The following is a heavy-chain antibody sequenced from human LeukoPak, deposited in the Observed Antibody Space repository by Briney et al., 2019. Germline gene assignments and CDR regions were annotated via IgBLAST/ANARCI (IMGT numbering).Heavy chain of an antibody. V-gene: IGHV4-34*01. D-gene: IGHD3-9*01. J-gene: IGHJ4*02. CDR2: INHSGST. CDR1: GGSFSGYY. Sequence: SETLSLTCAVYGGSFSGYYWSWIRQPPGKGLEWIGEINHSGSTNYNPSLKSRVTISVDTSKNQFSLKLSSVTAADTAVYYCARGRSGIRYFDWLLRYFDYWGQGTLVTVSS. CDR3: ARGRSGIRYFDWLLRYFDY.